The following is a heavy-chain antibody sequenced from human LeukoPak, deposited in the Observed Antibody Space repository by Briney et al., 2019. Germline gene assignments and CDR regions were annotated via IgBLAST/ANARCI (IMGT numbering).Heavy chain of an antibody. CDR3: ARVGEDTAMAHDY. J-gene: IGHJ4*02. D-gene: IGHD5-18*01. Sequence: GGSLRLSCAASGFTFSSYWMSWVRQAPGKGLEWVANIKQDGSEKYYVDSVKGRFTISRDNAKNSLYLQMNSLRAEDTAVYYCARVGEDTAMAHDYWGQGTLVTVSS. V-gene: IGHV3-7*01. CDR1: GFTFSSYW. CDR2: IKQDGSEK.